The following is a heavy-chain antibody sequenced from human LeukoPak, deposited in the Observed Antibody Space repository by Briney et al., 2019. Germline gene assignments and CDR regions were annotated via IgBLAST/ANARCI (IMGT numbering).Heavy chain of an antibody. Sequence: ASVKASCKVSGYTLTELSMHWVRQAPGKGLEWMGGFDPEGGETIYAQKFQGRVTMTEDTSTDTAYMELSSLRSEDTAVYYCATGGTLYYDILTGYHWENWFDPWGQGTLVTVSS. D-gene: IGHD3-9*01. CDR2: FDPEGGET. V-gene: IGHV1-24*01. J-gene: IGHJ5*02. CDR3: ATGGTLYYDILTGYHWENWFDP. CDR1: GYTLTELS.